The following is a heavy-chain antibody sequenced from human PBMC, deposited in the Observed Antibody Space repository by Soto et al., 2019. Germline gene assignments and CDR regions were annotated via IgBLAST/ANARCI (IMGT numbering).Heavy chain of an antibody. CDR1: GFTFSSYA. CDR3: AKDRGSGPYYYYGMDV. CDR2: ISGSGGST. Sequence: GGSLRLSCAASGFTFSSYAMSWVRQAPGKGLEWVSAISGSGGSTYYADFVKGRFTISRDNSKNTLYLQMNSLRAEDTAVYYCAKDRGSGPYYYYGMDVWGQGTTVTVSS. V-gene: IGHV3-23*01. J-gene: IGHJ6*02.